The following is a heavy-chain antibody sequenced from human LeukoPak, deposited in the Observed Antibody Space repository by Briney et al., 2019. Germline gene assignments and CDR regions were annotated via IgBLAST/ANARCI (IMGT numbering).Heavy chain of an antibody. CDR2: INPNSGGT. J-gene: IGHJ4*02. D-gene: IGHD2-15*01. CDR1: GYTFTGYY. Sequence: ASVTVSCKASGYTFTGYYMHWVRQAPGQGLEWMGSINPNSGGTNYTQHLQGRVTMATDPPTSTAYIDLSSHPTDHPAIYYCARDLKTLPGLSGDYFDYWGQGSLVTVSS. V-gene: IGHV1-2*02. CDR3: ARDLKTLPGLSGDYFDY.